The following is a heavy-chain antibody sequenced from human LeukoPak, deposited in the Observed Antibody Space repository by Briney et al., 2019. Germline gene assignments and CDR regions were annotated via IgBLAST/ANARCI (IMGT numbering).Heavy chain of an antibody. Sequence: SETLSLTCTVSGGSISSYYWSWIRQPPGKGLEWIGYIYYSGSTNYNPSLKSRVTISVDTSKNQFSLKLSSVTAADTAVYYCARQSPKRITIFGVVIPHFDYWGQGTLVTVSS. CDR3: ARQSPKRITIFGVVIPHFDY. J-gene: IGHJ4*02. CDR1: GGSISSYY. CDR2: IYYSGST. D-gene: IGHD3-3*01. V-gene: IGHV4-59*08.